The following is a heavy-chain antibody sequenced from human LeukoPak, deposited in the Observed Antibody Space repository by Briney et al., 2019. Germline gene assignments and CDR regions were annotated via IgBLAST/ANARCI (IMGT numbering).Heavy chain of an antibody. CDR3: ARDGPWERTDAFDI. V-gene: IGHV3-53*01. CDR2: ISGSGGST. D-gene: IGHD1-26*01. CDR1: GFTVSSNY. J-gene: IGHJ3*02. Sequence: GGFLRLSCAASGFTVSSNYMSWVRQAPGKGLEWVSAISGSGGSTYYADSVKGRFTISRDNSKNTLYLQMNSLRAEDTAVYYCARDGPWERTDAFDIWGQGTMVTVSS.